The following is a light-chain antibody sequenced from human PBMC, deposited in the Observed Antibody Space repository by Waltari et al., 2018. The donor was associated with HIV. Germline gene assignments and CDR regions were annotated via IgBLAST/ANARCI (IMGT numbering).Light chain of an antibody. V-gene: IGKV3-11*01. Sequence: EIVLTQSPATLSLSPGDRATLSCRASQSVNRYLAWYHQKPGQAPRLLIYDASSRATGIPARFSGSGSGTDFTLTISSLEPEDFAVYYCQQRNSWPRTFGQGTRVEGK. CDR2: DAS. CDR1: QSVNRY. J-gene: IGKJ1*01. CDR3: QQRNSWPRT.